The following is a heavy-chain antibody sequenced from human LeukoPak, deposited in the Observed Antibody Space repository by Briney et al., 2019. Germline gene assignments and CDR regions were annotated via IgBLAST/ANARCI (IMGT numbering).Heavy chain of an antibody. J-gene: IGHJ4*02. CDR1: GGSINSGDYY. CDR2: IYYSGST. D-gene: IGHD3-3*01. Sequence: SETLSLTCTVSGGSINSGDYYWSWIRQPPGKGLEWIGYIYYSGSTYYNPSLKSRVTISVDTSKNQFSLKLSPVTAADTAVYYCARSGRITIFGVVIGPFDYWGQGTLVTVSS. V-gene: IGHV4-30-4*01. CDR3: ARSGRITIFGVVIGPFDY.